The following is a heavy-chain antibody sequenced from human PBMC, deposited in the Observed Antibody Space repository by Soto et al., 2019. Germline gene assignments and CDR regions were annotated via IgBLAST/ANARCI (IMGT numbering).Heavy chain of an antibody. J-gene: IGHJ6*02. CDR1: GYTFTGYY. D-gene: IGHD1-20*01. V-gene: IGHV1-2*04. Sequence: GASVKVSCKASGYTFTGYYMHWVRQAPGQGLEWMGWINPNSGGTNYAQKFQGWVTMTRDTSISTAYMELSRLRSDDTAVYYCARDHKTNWSPCYYGMDVWGQGTTVTVAS. CDR2: INPNSGGT. CDR3: ARDHKTNWSPCYYGMDV.